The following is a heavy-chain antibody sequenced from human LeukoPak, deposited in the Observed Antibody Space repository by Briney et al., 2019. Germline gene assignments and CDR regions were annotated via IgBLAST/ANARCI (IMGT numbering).Heavy chain of an antibody. V-gene: IGHV3-66*01. Sequence: GGSLRLSCAASGFTVSSNYMSWIRQAPGKGLEWVSVIYSGGSAYYADSVKGRFTISRDNSKNTLYLQMNSLRAENTAVYYCARDRYDDSSGYFRYWGQGTLVTVSS. J-gene: IGHJ4*02. CDR3: ARDRYDDSSGYFRY. CDR1: GFTVSSNY. CDR2: IYSGGSA. D-gene: IGHD3-22*01.